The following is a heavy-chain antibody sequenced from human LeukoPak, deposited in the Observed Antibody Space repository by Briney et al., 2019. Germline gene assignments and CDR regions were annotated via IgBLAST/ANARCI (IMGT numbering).Heavy chain of an antibody. CDR1: GFTFSSYA. CDR2: ISGSGGST. CDR3: AKDCVRVFFDY. Sequence: PGGSLRLSCAASGFTFSSYAMNWVRQAPGKGLEWVSIISGSGGSTYYADSVKGRVTISRDNSKNTLYLQMNNLRAEDTAVYYCAKDCVRVFFDYWGQGTLVTVSS. D-gene: IGHD2-21*01. V-gene: IGHV3-23*01. J-gene: IGHJ4*02.